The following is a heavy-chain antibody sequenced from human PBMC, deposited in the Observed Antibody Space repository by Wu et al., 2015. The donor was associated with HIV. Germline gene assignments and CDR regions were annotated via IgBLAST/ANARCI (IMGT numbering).Heavy chain of an antibody. CDR3: ARVGVLLTSAQLLEYFQH. D-gene: IGHD5-24*01. J-gene: IGHJ1*01. V-gene: IGHV1-8*02. CDR1: GYRFTSFN. Sequence: QVQPVQSGTVVQKPGTSVRVSCRVSGYRFTSFNINWIRQVHGRGLEWMGWMDPKSGSAAFGRDFQGRISMTKNNSISTAYMELSRVTSDDTAIYYCARVGVLLTSAQLLEYFQHWGQGTRVVVSS. CDR2: MDPKSGSA.